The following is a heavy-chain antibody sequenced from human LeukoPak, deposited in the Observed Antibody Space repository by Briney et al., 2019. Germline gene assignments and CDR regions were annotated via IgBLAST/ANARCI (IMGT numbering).Heavy chain of an antibody. V-gene: IGHV4-59*01. CDR3: ARGCSAGTPHNWFDP. CDR2: IYYSGST. CDR1: GGSISGYY. Sequence: SETLSLTCTVSGGSISGYYWSWIRQPPGKGLEWIGYIYYSGSTNYDPSLKSRVTISVDTSKNQFSLKLSSVTAADTAVYYCARGCSAGTPHNWFDPWGQGTLVTVSS. J-gene: IGHJ5*02. D-gene: IGHD6-13*01.